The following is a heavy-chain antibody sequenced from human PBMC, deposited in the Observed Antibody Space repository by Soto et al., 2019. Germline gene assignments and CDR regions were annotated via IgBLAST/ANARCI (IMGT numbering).Heavy chain of an antibody. J-gene: IGHJ4*02. CDR1: GGIFHGYG. CDR3: WSLVVPGAVGSQHSFDY. CDR2: IRFDGSNE. D-gene: IGHD2-2*01. V-gene: IGHV3-33*01. Sequence: GGSLRLSCAVPGGIFHGYGMHWVRQAPGKGLEWVAIIRFDGSNEEYADSVKGRFTISRDNSKNTLYLQMNTLGAEDTAVYYCWSLVVPGAVGSQHSFDYWGRGNLVTVSS.